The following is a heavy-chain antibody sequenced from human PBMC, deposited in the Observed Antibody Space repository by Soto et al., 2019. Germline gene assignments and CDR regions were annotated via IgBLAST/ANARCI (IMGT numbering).Heavy chain of an antibody. Sequence: SVEVSCKASGGTFSSYAISWVRQAPGQGLEWMGGIIPIFGTANYAQKFQCRVTITADESTSTAYMELSSLRSEDTAVYYCARGGINMVRGVIILQPAEDFKHWGHGTPVPVS. CDR1: GGTFSSYA. D-gene: IGHD3-10*01. CDR3: ARGGINMVRGVIILQPAEDFKH. CDR2: IIPIFGTA. J-gene: IGHJ1*01. V-gene: IGHV1-69*13.